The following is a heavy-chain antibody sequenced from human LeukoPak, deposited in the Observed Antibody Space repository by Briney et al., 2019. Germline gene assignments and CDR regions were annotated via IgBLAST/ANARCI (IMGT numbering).Heavy chain of an antibody. CDR3: RKPVRGSVGYDILTGYYLSLDY. Sequence: GGSLRLSCAASGFTFSSYAMSCVRQAPGKGLEWVSAISGSGGSTYYADSVKGRFTISRDNSKNTLYLQMNSLRAEATAVYYCRKPVRGSVGYDILTGYYLSLDYWGQGTLVTVSS. V-gene: IGHV3-23*01. D-gene: IGHD3-9*01. CDR2: ISGSGGST. CDR1: GFTFSSYA. J-gene: IGHJ4*02.